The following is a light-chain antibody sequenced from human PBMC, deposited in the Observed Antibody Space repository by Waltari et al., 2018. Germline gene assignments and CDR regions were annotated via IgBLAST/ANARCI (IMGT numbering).Light chain of an antibody. CDR2: GAS. CDR3: QHYVRLPAT. CDR1: QSVSRT. V-gene: IGKV3-20*01. J-gene: IGKJ1*01. Sequence: EIVLTQSQGTLSLSPGERATLSCRASQSVSRTLAWYQQKPGQAPRLLIYGASTRATGIPERFSGGGSGTDFSLTISRLEPEDFAVYYCQHYVRLPATFGQGTKVEIK.